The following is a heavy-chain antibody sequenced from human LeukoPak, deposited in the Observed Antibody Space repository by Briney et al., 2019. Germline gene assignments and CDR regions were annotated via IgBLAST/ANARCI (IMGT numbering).Heavy chain of an antibody. V-gene: IGHV3-23*01. Sequence: PGGSLRLSCAASGFTFSDYYMGWICQAPGKGLEWVSAISGSGGSTYYADSVKGRFTISRDNSKNTLYLQMNSLRAEDTAVYYCAKDRSSGTPYFDYWGQGTLVTVSS. D-gene: IGHD3-22*01. CDR1: GFTFSDYY. CDR2: ISGSGGST. J-gene: IGHJ4*02. CDR3: AKDRSSGTPYFDY.